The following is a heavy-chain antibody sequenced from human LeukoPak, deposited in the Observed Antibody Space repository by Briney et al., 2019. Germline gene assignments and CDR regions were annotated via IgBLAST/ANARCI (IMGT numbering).Heavy chain of an antibody. CDR2: IYYSGST. CDR1: GGSISSSSYY. CDR3: ARHFRRYNWFDP. V-gene: IGHV4-39*01. J-gene: IGHJ5*02. Sequence: PSETLSLTCIVSGGSISSSSYYWGWIRQPPGKGLGWIGSIYYSGSTYYNPSLKSRVTISVDTSKNQFSLKLSSVTAADTAVYYCARHFRRYNWFDPWGQGTLVTVSS. D-gene: IGHD3-10*01.